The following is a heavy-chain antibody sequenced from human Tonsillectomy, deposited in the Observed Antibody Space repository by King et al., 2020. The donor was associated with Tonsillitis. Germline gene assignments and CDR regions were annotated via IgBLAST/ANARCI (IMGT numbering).Heavy chain of an antibody. CDR2: IYYSGST. Sequence: LQLQESGPGLVKPSETLSHTCTVSGGSISSSSYYWGWIRQPPGKGLEWIGSIYYSGSTYYNPSLKSRVTISVDTSKNQFSLKLSSVTAADTAVYYCARSVLMVYAGRGDWFDPWGQGTLVTVSS. D-gene: IGHD2-8*01. J-gene: IGHJ5*02. CDR3: ARSVLMVYAGRGDWFDP. V-gene: IGHV4-39*01. CDR1: GGSISSSSYY.